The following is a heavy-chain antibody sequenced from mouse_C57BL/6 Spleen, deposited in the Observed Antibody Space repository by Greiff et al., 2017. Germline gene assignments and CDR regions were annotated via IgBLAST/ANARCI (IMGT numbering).Heavy chain of an antibody. V-gene: IGHV5-9-1*02. CDR2: ISSGGDYI. J-gene: IGHJ3*01. Sequence: EVKLQESGEGLVKPGGSLKLSCAASGFTFSSYAMSWVRQTPEKRLEWVAYISSGGDYIYYADTVKGRFTISRDNARNTLYLQMSSLKSEDTAMYYCTREGVIYYDYDGFAYWGEGTLGTVSA. D-gene: IGHD2-4*01. CDR3: TREGVIYYDYDGFAY. CDR1: GFTFSSYA.